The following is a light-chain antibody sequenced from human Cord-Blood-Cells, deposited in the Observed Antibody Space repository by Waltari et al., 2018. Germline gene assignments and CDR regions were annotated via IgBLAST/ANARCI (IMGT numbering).Light chain of an antibody. CDR3: QQYNSYSYT. Sequence: DIQMTQSPSTLSASVGDRVTITCRASQRISSWLAWYQQKPGKAPKLLIYDASSFESGVPSRFSGSGSGTEFTLTISSLQPDDFATYYCQQYNSYSYTCGQGTKLEIK. J-gene: IGKJ2*01. CDR2: DAS. CDR1: QRISSW. V-gene: IGKV1-5*01.